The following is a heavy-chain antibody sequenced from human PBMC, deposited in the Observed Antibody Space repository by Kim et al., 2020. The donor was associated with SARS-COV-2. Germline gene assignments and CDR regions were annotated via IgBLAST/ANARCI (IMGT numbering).Heavy chain of an antibody. CDR2: INSDGGDT. V-gene: IGHV3-74*01. CDR3: ARGTFQQGFDP. Sequence: GGSLRLSCEASGFTFSNYWMNWVPQGPGKGLVWVSRINSDGGDTHYADSVKGRFTISRDNAENTLHLQLNSLGVEDTAIYYCARGTFQQGFDPWGQGTLVTVSS. J-gene: IGHJ5*02. CDR1: GFTFSNYW.